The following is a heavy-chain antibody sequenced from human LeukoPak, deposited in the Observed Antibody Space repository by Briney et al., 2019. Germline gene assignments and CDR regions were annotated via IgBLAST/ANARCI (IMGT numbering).Heavy chain of an antibody. Sequence: ASVKVSYKASGHTFTTFAIHWVRQAPGQSREGMGWINAGNGNTIYSQKFQGRVTITRDTSASTAYMELSSLRSEDTAVYYCARVYSSSRGNYFDYWGQGTLVTVSS. CDR2: INAGNGNT. D-gene: IGHD6-13*01. J-gene: IGHJ4*02. V-gene: IGHV1-3*01. CDR3: ARVYSSSRGNYFDY. CDR1: GHTFTTFA.